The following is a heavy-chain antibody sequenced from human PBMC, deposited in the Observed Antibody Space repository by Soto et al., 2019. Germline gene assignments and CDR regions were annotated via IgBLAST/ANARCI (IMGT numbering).Heavy chain of an antibody. CDR3: LKDLVGVTSY. V-gene: IGHV3-23*01. Sequence: GGSLRLSCAASRFTFSKYAMRWVRQAPGKGLDWVSAILGNVDSTHYADSVKGRFTISRDNSKNTLYMQMNSLRAEDTAIFYCLKDLVGVTSYWGQRISVTVSS. D-gene: IGHD1-26*01. CDR1: RFTFSKYA. CDR2: ILGNVDST. J-gene: IGHJ4*01.